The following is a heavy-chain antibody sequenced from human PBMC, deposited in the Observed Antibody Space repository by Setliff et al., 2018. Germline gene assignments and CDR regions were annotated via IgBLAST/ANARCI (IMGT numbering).Heavy chain of an antibody. CDR2: ISSTSSAI. J-gene: IGHJ4*02. CDR3: TKVGVFGGGYYDF. V-gene: IGHV3-48*01. CDR1: GFSFDGYS. D-gene: IGHD3-16*01. Sequence: PWGSLRLSCAASGFSFDGYSMNWVRQAPGKGLEWVSSISSTSSAIYYADSVEGRFTISRDNAKNSLYLQMNSLRAEDTAVYYCTKVGVFGGGYYDFWGQGTLVTVSS.